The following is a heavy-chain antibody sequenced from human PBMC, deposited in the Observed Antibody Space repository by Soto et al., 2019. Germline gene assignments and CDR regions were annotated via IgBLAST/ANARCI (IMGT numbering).Heavy chain of an antibody. V-gene: IGHV3-53*01. CDR1: GFSVSSNS. J-gene: IGHJ4*02. CDR3: ARGDLDH. Sequence: PGGSLRLSCVASGFSVSSNSMSWVRQAPGKGLEWVSVIYSGGATYFADSVKGRFTISRDNSKNTVYLQINSLRAEDTTVYYCARGDLDHWGQGTLVTVSS. CDR2: IYSGGAT.